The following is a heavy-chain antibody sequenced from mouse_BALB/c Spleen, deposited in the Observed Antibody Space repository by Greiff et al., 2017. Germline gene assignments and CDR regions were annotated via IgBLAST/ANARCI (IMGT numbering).Heavy chain of an antibody. CDR1: GFTFSSYG. D-gene: IGHD2-1*01. CDR3: ARHDGNYYAMDY. J-gene: IGHJ4*01. Sequence: EVQRVESGGDLVKPGGSLKLSCAASGFTFSSYGMSWVRQTPDKRLEWVATISSGGSYTYYPDSVKGRFTISRDNAKNTLYLQMSSLKSEDTAMYYCARHDGNYYAMDYWGQGTSVTVSS. CDR2: ISSGGSYT. V-gene: IGHV5-6*01.